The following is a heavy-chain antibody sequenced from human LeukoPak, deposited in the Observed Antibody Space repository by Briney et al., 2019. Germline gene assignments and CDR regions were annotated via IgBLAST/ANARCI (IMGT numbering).Heavy chain of an antibody. D-gene: IGHD6-19*01. V-gene: IGHV3-72*01. CDR2: IRNKAKSYTT. CDR3: ARGTPSSSGWLYYGMDV. Sequence: PGGSLRLSCAASGFTFSDHYLDWVRQAPGKGLEWVGRIRNKAKSYTTDYAASVRGRFTISRDDSKNSLYLQMNSLRAEDTAVYYCARGTPSSSGWLYYGMDVWGQGTTVTVSS. J-gene: IGHJ6*02. CDR1: GFTFSDHY.